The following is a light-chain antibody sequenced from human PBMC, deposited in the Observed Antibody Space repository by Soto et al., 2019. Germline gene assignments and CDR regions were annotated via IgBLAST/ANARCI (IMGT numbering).Light chain of an antibody. J-gene: IGKJ2*01. V-gene: IGKV1-39*01. CDR1: QGISTY. CDR3: QQSYRTPYT. CDR2: AAS. Sequence: DIQMTQSPSSLSASVGDSVTITCRASQGISTYLVWYQQRQGRAPKLLIYAASSLLSGVPSRFSGSGSGTDFTLTISSLQPEDFATYYCQQSYRTPYTFGQGTKLETK.